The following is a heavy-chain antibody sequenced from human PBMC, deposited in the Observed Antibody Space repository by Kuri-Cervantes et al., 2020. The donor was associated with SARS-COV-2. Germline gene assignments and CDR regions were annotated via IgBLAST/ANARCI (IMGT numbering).Heavy chain of an antibody. CDR2: INPNSGGT. CDR3: ARISSGSVLRFLEWSAEDAFDI. J-gene: IGHJ3*02. CDR1: GYTFTGCY. Sequence: ASVKVSCKASGYTFTGCYMHWVRQAPGQGLEWMGWINPNSGGTNYAQKFQGRVTMTRDTSISTAYMELSRLRSDDTAVYYCARISSGSVLRFLEWSAEDAFDIWGQGTIVTVSS. D-gene: IGHD3-3*01. V-gene: IGHV1-2*02.